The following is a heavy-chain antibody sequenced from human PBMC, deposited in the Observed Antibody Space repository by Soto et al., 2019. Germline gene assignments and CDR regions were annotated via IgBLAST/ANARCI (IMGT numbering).Heavy chain of an antibody. CDR1: GGTFSSNA. Sequence: SVKVSCKASGGTFSSNAISWVRQAPGQGLEWMGGIIPIFGTANYAQKFQGRVTITADESTSTAYMELSSLRSEDTAVYYCAREGPLRYCSSTSCYRGMDVWGQGTTVTVSS. V-gene: IGHV1-69*13. D-gene: IGHD2-2*01. CDR3: AREGPLRYCSSTSCYRGMDV. J-gene: IGHJ6*02. CDR2: IIPIFGTA.